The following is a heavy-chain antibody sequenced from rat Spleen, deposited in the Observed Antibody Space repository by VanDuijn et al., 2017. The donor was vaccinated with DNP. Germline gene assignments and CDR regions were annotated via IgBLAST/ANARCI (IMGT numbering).Heavy chain of an antibody. V-gene: IGHV3-1*01. CDR3: ARWTRYFDS. CDR1: GYSITSNF. CDR2: INYSGST. D-gene: IGHD1-7*01. Sequence: EVQLQESGSGLVKPSQSLSLTCSVTGYSITSNFWGWIRKFPGNKMEYIGHINYSGSTNYNPSLKSRISITRDTSKNHFFLQLNAVTTEDTATYYCARWTRYFDSWGQGVMVTVSS. J-gene: IGHJ2*01.